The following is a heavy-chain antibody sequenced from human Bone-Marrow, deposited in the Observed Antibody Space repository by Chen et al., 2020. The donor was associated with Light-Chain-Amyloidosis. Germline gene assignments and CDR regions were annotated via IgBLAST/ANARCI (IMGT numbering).Heavy chain of an antibody. J-gene: IGHJ3*02. V-gene: IGHV4-61*02. Sequence: QVQLQESGPGLVKPSQTLSLTCTVSGGSISSGNSYWSWIRQPAGEGLVWIGRIYASGSTDYNPSLKSRVTISVDTSNNQFSLRLSSVTAADTAVYYCARAGYYDSSGSIVDAFDIWGQGTLVTVSS. CDR1: GGSISSGNSY. CDR3: ARAGYYDSSGSIVDAFDI. D-gene: IGHD3-22*01. CDR2: IYASGST.